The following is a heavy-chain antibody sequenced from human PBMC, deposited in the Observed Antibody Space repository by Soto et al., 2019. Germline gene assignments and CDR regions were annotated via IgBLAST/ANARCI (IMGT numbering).Heavy chain of an antibody. CDR1: GYTFTSYA. Sequence: QVQLVQSGAEVKKPGASVKVSCKASGYTFTSYAMLWVRQAPGQRLEWMGWINAGNGNTKYSQKFQGRVTITRDTSASTAYMEPSSLRSEDTAVYYCARDLQADYWGQGTLVTVSS. J-gene: IGHJ4*02. CDR3: ARDLQADY. CDR2: INAGNGNT. V-gene: IGHV1-3*01.